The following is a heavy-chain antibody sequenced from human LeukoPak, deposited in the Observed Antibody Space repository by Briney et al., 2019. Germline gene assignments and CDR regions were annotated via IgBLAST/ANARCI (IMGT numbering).Heavy chain of an antibody. CDR3: ARDQGYCSDGSCYFFHFDY. Sequence: GRSLRLSCAASGFTFSSYAMHWIRQAPGKGLEWVAVISYDGSNKYYADSVKGRFTISRDNSKNTLYLQMNSLRAEDTAVYYCARDQGYCSDGSCYFFHFDYWGQGTLVTVSS. V-gene: IGHV3-30*04. CDR2: ISYDGSNK. J-gene: IGHJ4*02. D-gene: IGHD2-15*01. CDR1: GFTFSSYA.